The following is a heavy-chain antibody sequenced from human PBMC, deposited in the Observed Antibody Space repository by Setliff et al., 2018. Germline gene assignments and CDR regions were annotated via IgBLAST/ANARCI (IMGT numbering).Heavy chain of an antibody. Sequence: GGSLRLSCAASGFTFSAYSMNWVRQAPGKGLEWVSYISRNSNTIDYAVSVTGRFTMSRDNAENSLYLQMNSLRAEDMAVYYCASGGGSSGDAFHIWGQGTMVTVSS. V-gene: IGHV3-48*01. CDR2: ISRNSNTI. CDR3: ASGGGSSGDAFHI. J-gene: IGHJ3*02. D-gene: IGHD1-26*01. CDR1: GFTFSAYS.